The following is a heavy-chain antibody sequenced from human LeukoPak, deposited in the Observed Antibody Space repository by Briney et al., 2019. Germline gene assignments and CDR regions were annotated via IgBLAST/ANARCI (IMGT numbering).Heavy chain of an antibody. Sequence: GASVKVSCKASGYTFTSYGISWVRQAPGQGLEWMGWISAYNGNTNYAQKLQGRVTMTTDTSTSTAYMELRSLRSDDTAVYYCAREISYTIFGVVIGGNWFDPWGQGTLVTVSS. CDR1: GYTFTSYG. CDR3: AREISYTIFGVVIGGNWFDP. D-gene: IGHD3-3*01. CDR2: ISAYNGNT. J-gene: IGHJ5*02. V-gene: IGHV1-18*01.